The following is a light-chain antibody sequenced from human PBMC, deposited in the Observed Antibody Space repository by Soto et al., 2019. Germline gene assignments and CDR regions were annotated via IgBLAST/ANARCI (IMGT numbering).Light chain of an antibody. V-gene: IGKV2-28*01. CDR3: MQALHTPYT. CDR1: QSLLHSNGFNF. J-gene: IGKJ2*01. Sequence: DIAMTQSPLSLSVTPGEPASFSCRSSQSLLHSNGFNFFDWYLQKPGQSPQLLIYLGSNRASGVPDRFSGSGSGTDFTLKISRVEAEDVGVYYCMQALHTPYTFGQGTKLEIK. CDR2: LGS.